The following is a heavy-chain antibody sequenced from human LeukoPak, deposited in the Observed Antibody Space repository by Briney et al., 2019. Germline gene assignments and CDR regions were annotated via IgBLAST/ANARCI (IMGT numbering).Heavy chain of an antibody. Sequence: GGSLRLSCAASGFTFDDYAMHWVRQAPGKGLEWVSGISWNSGSIGYADSVKGRFTISRDNAKNSLYLQMNSLRAEDTALYYCAKDPMSGSYYSMGAFDIWGQGTMVTVSS. D-gene: IGHD1-26*01. V-gene: IGHV3-9*01. CDR1: GFTFDDYA. CDR3: AKDPMSGSYYSMGAFDI. J-gene: IGHJ3*02. CDR2: ISWNSGSI.